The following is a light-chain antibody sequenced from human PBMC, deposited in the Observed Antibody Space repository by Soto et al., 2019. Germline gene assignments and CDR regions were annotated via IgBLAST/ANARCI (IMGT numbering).Light chain of an antibody. V-gene: IGLV1-47*01. CDR2: RNN. CDR1: SSNIGSNY. CDR3: AAWDDSLSGPPWV. J-gene: IGLJ3*02. Sequence: QSVLTKPPSASGTPGQRVTISCSGSSSNIGSNYVYWYQQLPGTAPKLLIYRNNQRPSGVPDRFSGSKSGTSASLAISGLRSEDEADYYCAAWDDSLSGPPWVFGGGTKLTVL.